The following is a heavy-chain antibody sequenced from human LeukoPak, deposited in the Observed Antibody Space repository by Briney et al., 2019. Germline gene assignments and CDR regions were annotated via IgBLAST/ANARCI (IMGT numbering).Heavy chain of an antibody. CDR3: AKGGYGGENPSDY. CDR1: GFTFSSYS. D-gene: IGHD4-23*01. Sequence: GGSLRLSCAASGFTFSSYSMNWVRQAPGKGLEWVSSISSSSSYIYYADSVKGRFTISRDNAKNSLYLQMNSLRAEDTAVYYCAKGGYGGENPSDYWGQGTLVTVSS. V-gene: IGHV3-21*04. J-gene: IGHJ4*02. CDR2: ISSSSSYI.